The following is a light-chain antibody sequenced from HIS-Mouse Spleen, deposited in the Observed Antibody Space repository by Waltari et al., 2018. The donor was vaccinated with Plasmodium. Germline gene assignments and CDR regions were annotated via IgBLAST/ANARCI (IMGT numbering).Light chain of an antibody. V-gene: IGKV3-20*01. Sequence: EIVLTQSPGTLSLSPGERATLPCRASQSVSSSYLAWYQQKPGQAPRLLIDGAAGRATGIPDRFSGSGAGTDFTLTISRLEPEDFAVYYCQQYGSSGTFGQGTKVEIK. CDR1: QSVSSSY. CDR3: QQYGSSGT. CDR2: GAA. J-gene: IGKJ1*01.